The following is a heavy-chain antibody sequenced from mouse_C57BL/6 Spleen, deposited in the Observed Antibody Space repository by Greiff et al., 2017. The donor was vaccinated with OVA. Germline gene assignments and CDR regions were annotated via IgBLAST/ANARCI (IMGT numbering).Heavy chain of an antibody. Sequence: QVQLQQPGAELVKPGASVKMSCKASGYTFTSYWITWVKQRPGQGLEWIGDIYPGSGSTNYNEKFKSKATLTVDTSSSTAYMQLSSLTSEDSAVYYCAREGNTTVVEYWYFDVWGTGTTVTVSS. D-gene: IGHD1-1*01. CDR1: GYTFTSYW. V-gene: IGHV1-55*01. CDR2: IYPGSGST. J-gene: IGHJ1*03. CDR3: AREGNTTVVEYWYFDV.